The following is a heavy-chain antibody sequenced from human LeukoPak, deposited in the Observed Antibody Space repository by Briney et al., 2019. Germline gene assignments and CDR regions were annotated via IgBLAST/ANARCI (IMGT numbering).Heavy chain of an antibody. CDR2: IYPGDSDT. J-gene: IGHJ4*02. CDR1: GYSFTSYW. V-gene: IGHV5-51*01. D-gene: IGHD3-22*01. CDR3: ARAVTDFYDSSGCLDY. Sequence: GESLKISCKGSGYSFTSYWIGWVRQMPGKGLEWMGSIYPGDSDTRYSPSFQGQVTISADKSISTAYLQWSSLKASDTAMYYCARAVTDFYDSSGCLDYWGQGTLVTVSS.